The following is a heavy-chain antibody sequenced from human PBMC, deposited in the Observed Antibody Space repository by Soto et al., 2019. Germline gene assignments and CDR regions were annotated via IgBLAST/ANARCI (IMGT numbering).Heavy chain of an antibody. Sequence: PSETLSLTCTVSGGSISSGGYYWSWIRQHPGKGLEWIGYIYYSGSTYYNPSLKSRVTISVDTSKNQFSLKLGSVTAADTAVYYCTRRRFGVRGVTTMDVWGPGTTVTVSS. CDR1: GGSISSGGYY. V-gene: IGHV4-31*03. J-gene: IGHJ6*02. D-gene: IGHD3-10*01. CDR3: TRRRFGVRGVTTMDV. CDR2: IYYSGST.